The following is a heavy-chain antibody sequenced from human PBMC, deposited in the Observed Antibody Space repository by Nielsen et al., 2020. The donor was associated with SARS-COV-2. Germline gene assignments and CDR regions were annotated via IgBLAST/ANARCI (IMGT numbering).Heavy chain of an antibody. CDR2: ISWNSGSI. CDR3: ARIGYCSGGSCFHNWFDP. D-gene: IGHD2-15*01. V-gene: IGHV3-9*01. CDR1: GFTFDDYA. Sequence: GGSLRLSCAASGFTFDDYAMHWVRQAPGKGLEWVSGISWNSGSIAYADSVKGRFTISRDNAKSSLYLQMNSLRAEDTAVYYCARIGYCSGGSCFHNWFDPWGQGTLVTVSS. J-gene: IGHJ5*02.